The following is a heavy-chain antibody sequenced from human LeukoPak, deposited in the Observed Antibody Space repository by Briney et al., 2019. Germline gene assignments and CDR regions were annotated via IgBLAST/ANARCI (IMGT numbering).Heavy chain of an antibody. CDR2: INPNSDGT. V-gene: IGHV1-2*02. CDR3: ARVVVARSFDY. Sequence: ASVKVSCKASGYTFTGYYMHWVRQAPGQGLEWMGWINPNSDGTNYAQKFQGRVTMTRDTSISTAYMELSRLRSDDTAVYYCARVVVARSFDYWGQGTLVTVSS. J-gene: IGHJ4*02. D-gene: IGHD2-2*01. CDR1: GYTFTGYY.